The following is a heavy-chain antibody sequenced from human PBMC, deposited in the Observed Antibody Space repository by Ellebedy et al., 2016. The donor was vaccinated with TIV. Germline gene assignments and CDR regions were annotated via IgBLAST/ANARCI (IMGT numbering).Heavy chain of an antibody. CDR3: TTDQGDSTAFYPFDY. Sequence: GGSLRLXXAVSGFSFSNAWMAWARQAPGKGLEWVGHINSGGTANYAAPVKGRFTISRDDSKNTLYLQINSLKTEDTAVYYCTTDQGDSTAFYPFDYWGQGTLVTVSS. CDR2: INSGGTA. CDR1: GFSFSNAW. J-gene: IGHJ4*02. V-gene: IGHV3-15*01. D-gene: IGHD3-22*01.